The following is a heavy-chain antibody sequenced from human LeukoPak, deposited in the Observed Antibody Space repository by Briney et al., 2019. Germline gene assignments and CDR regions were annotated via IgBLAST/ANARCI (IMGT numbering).Heavy chain of an antibody. CDR2: MKEDGSEI. D-gene: IGHD5/OR15-5a*01. CDR1: GFTFSSYA. CDR3: ARGWSSLGV. Sequence: PGGSLRLSCAASGFTFSSYAMHWVRQAPGKGLEWVAYMKEDGSEIYYLDSVKGRFTISRDNAKNSLYLQMNSLRAEDTAVYFCARGWSSLGVWGQGTRSPSP. V-gene: IGHV3-7*01. J-gene: IGHJ6*02.